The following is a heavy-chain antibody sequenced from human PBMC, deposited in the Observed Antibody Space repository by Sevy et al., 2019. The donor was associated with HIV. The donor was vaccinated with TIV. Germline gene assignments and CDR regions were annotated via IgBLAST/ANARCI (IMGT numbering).Heavy chain of an antibody. V-gene: IGHV3-53*01. CDR2: IYSSDRT. J-gene: IGHJ6*02. Sequence: GGSLRLSCAASGFTISENHMNWVRQAPGKGLEWVSVIYSSDRTYYADSVKGRFTASRDNSTNTLYLQMNSLRAEDTTVYYCARDRVNYYYDSSGYYTSGYGMDVWGQGTTVTVSS. CDR1: GFTISENH. CDR3: ARDRVNYYYDSSGYYTSGYGMDV. D-gene: IGHD3-22*01.